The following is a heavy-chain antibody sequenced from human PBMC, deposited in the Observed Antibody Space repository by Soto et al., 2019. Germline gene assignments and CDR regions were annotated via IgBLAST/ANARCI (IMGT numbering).Heavy chain of an antibody. J-gene: IGHJ6*02. CDR3: AREDDGGDRDYYGMDV. CDR1: GGSISSYY. Sequence: TLSLTCTVSGGSISSYYWGWVRAPPGKGLEWIGYIYYSGSVHYNPSLQSRLTMSVDTSKNLFSLNLSSVTAADTAVYFCAREDDGGDRDYYGMDVWGQGTTVTVS. D-gene: IGHD2-21*02. V-gene: IGHV4-59*12. CDR2: IYYSGSV.